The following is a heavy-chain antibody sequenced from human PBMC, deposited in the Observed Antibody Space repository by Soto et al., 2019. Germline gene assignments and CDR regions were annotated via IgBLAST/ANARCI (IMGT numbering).Heavy chain of an antibody. Sequence: RASGKVSCKASGGTFSSYAISWVRQAPGQGLDWMGGIIPIFGTANYAQKFQGRVTITADESTSTAYMELSSLRSEDTAVYYCARACGGDCSLYYGMDVWGHGTTVTSP. V-gene: IGHV1-69*13. D-gene: IGHD2-21*02. CDR2: IIPIFGTA. CDR3: ARACGGDCSLYYGMDV. CDR1: GGTFSSYA. J-gene: IGHJ6*02.